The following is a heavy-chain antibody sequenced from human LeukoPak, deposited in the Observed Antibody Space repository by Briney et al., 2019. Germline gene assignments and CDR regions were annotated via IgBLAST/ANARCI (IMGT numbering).Heavy chain of an antibody. CDR1: GYILTDYY. CDR2: INPNSGDT. Sequence: ASVKVSCRASGYILTDYYMHWVRQAPGQGLEWMGWINPNSGDTNYAQKFQGRVTMTRDTSISTVYMELRRLRYDDTAAYYCARGPLEYCSGGTCYSGRNWFDPWGQGTLVTVSS. J-gene: IGHJ5*02. V-gene: IGHV1-2*02. CDR3: ARGPLEYCSGGTCYSGRNWFDP. D-gene: IGHD2-15*01.